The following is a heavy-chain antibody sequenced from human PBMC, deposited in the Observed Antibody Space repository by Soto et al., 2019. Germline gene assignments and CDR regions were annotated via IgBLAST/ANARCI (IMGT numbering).Heavy chain of an antibody. Sequence: EVQLVESGGGLVQPGGSLRLSCAASGFAFSSEWMHWVRQAPGKGLVWVSRIDPYDTGITYADSVKGRFTISRDNAKNTLYFQMNSLRAEDTAVYNCTSDTFGARDSWGQGTLVTVSS. CDR2: IDPYDTGI. J-gene: IGHJ4*02. D-gene: IGHD2-15*01. CDR3: TSDTFGARDS. CDR1: GFAFSSEW. V-gene: IGHV3-74*01.